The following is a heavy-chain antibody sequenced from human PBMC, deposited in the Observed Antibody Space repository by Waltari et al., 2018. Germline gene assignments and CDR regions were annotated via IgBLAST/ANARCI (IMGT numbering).Heavy chain of an antibody. CDR1: GSNLSSYA. D-gene: IGHD3-16*01. CDR3: ARDAVGGMAY. CDR2: IITILGIA. Sequence: QVQLVQSGAEVKKPGSSVKVSCKASGSNLSSYAISWVRQAPGQGLEWMGGIITILGIANYAQKFQGRVTITADESTSTAYMELSSLRSEDTAVYYCARDAVGGMAYWGQGTLVTVSS. J-gene: IGHJ4*02. V-gene: IGHV1-69*01.